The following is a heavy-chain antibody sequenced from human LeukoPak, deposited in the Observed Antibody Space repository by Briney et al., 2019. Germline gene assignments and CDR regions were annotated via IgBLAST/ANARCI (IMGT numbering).Heavy chain of an antibody. CDR1: GFTFSSYA. CDR3: ARERPHYSSGSYSDAFDI. Sequence: GGSLRLSCAASGFTFSSYAMSWVRQAPGKGLEWVSAISGSGGSTYYADSVKGRFTISRDNSKNTLYLQMNSLRAEDTAVYYCARERPHYSSGSYSDAFDIWGQGTMVTVSS. CDR2: ISGSGGST. J-gene: IGHJ3*02. D-gene: IGHD3-10*01. V-gene: IGHV3-23*01.